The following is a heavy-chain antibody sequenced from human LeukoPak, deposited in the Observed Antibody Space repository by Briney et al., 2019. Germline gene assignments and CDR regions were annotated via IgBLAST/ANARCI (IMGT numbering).Heavy chain of an antibody. CDR2: FSYSGST. J-gene: IGHJ6*03. D-gene: IGHD3-3*01. CDR3: ASPDLRAGYYYYYMGV. V-gene: IGHV4-39*01. Sequence: SETLSLTCTVSGGSISSRPYYWGWIRQPPGKGLEWLGSFSYSGSTYYKPSLKSRVTISVDTSKNQFSLKLSSVTAADTAVYYCASPDLRAGYYYYYMGVWGKGTTVTVSS. CDR1: GGSISSRPYY.